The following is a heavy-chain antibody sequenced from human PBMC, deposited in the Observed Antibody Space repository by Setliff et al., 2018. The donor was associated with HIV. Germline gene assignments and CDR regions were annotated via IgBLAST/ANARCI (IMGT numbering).Heavy chain of an antibody. CDR1: GDSISSGGFY. J-gene: IGHJ5*02. D-gene: IGHD2-21*01. CDR2: IHYSGRT. CDR3: ARVPVAGANWFDP. V-gene: IGHV4-31*03. Sequence: SETLSLTCTVSGDSISSGGFYCNWFRQYPEKGLEWIGWIHYSGRTNFNPSLRSRATISFDTSKNLFSLKLISVTAADQGVYYCARVPVAGANWFDPWGLGTLVTVSS.